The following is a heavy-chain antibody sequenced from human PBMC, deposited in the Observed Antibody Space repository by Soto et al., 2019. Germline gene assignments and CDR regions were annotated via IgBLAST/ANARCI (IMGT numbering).Heavy chain of an antibody. Sequence: GGSLRLSCAASGFTFSSYSINWVRQAPGKGLEWVSYISSSSSTIYYADSVKGRFTISRDNAKNSLYLQMNSLRDEDTAVYYCARARLGYCSGGSCYSFDYWGQGTLVTVSS. CDR1: GFTFSSYS. J-gene: IGHJ4*02. CDR3: ARARLGYCSGGSCYSFDY. D-gene: IGHD2-15*01. CDR2: ISSSSSTI. V-gene: IGHV3-48*02.